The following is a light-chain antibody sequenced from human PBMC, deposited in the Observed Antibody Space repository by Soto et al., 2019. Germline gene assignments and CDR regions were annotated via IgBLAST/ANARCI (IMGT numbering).Light chain of an antibody. V-gene: IGKV1-5*03. CDR1: QNINSW. CDR2: EAS. Sequence: PSTLSASVGDTVIITCRASQNINSWLAWYQQKAGTAPKLLIYEASKLENGVSSRFSGSGSGTEFTLTIRSLQPDDFATYYCQQYNSYSLYTFGQGTKVDIK. CDR3: QQYNSYSLYT. J-gene: IGKJ2*01.